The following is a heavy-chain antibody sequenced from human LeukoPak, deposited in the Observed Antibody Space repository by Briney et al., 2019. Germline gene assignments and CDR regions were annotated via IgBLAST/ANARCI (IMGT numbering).Heavy chain of an antibody. CDR3: AKDPLNTVMVSPTFDY. J-gene: IGHJ4*02. D-gene: IGHD5-18*01. V-gene: IGHV3-23*01. CDR1: GFPFSSYA. CDR2: ISGSGDDT. Sequence: GGSLRLSCAVSGFPFSSYAMSWVRQAPGKGLEWVSGISGSGDDTYYAASVRGRFTVSRDTSKNTLYLQMNSLRAEDTAVYYCAKDPLNTVMVSPTFDYWGQGTLVTVSS.